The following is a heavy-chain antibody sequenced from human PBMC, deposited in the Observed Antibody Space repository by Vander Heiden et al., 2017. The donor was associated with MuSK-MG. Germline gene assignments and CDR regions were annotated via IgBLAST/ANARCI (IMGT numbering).Heavy chain of an antibody. CDR3: AKDMGTIFVFGMDV. Sequence: EVQLVESGGGLVQPGRSLRLSCAASGFTFDDYAMHWVRQAPGKGLEWVSGISWNSGSIGYADSVKGRFTISRDNAKNSLYLQMNSLRAEDTALYYCAKDMGTIFVFGMDVWGQGTTVTVSS. V-gene: IGHV3-9*01. CDR2: ISWNSGSI. D-gene: IGHD3-3*01. CDR1: GFTFDDYA. J-gene: IGHJ6*02.